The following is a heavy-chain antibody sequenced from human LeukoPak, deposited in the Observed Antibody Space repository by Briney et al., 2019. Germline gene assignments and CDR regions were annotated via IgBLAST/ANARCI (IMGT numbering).Heavy chain of an antibody. D-gene: IGHD1-1*01. CDR3: ARVLEPTGTVDY. CDR1: RYTFTGYY. J-gene: IGHJ4*02. Sequence: ASVKVSCKASRYTFTGYYMHWVRPAPGQGLEWMGWINPNSGGTNYAQKLQGRVTMTRDTSISTAYMELSRLRSDDTAVYYCARVLEPTGTVDYWGQGTLVTVSS. CDR2: INPNSGGT. V-gene: IGHV1-2*02.